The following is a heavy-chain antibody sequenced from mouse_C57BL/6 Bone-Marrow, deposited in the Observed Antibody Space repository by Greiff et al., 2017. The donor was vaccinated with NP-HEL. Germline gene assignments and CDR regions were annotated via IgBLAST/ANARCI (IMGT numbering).Heavy chain of an antibody. CDR1: GFTFSDYG. D-gene: IGHD1-1*01. Sequence: EVQRVESGGGLVKPGGSLKLSCAASGFTFSDYGMHWVRQAPEKGLEWVAYISSGSSTIYYADTVKGRFTISRDNAKNTLFLQMTSLRSEDTAMYYCARINYGSSGWFAYWGQGTLVTVSA. J-gene: IGHJ3*01. V-gene: IGHV5-17*01. CDR2: ISSGSSTI. CDR3: ARINYGSSGWFAY.